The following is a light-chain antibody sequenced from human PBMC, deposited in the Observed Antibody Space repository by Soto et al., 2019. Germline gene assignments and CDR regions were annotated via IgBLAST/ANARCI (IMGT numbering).Light chain of an antibody. J-gene: IGKJ1*01. CDR2: DTS. Sequence: ESVLTQSPAPLSLSPGERATLSCRASQSVNNYLAWYQQKPGQDPRLLIYDTSDRASGIPARFSGSGSGTDFTLTISSLEPEDFAVFYCQQRSGWPWTFGQGTKVDVK. V-gene: IGKV3-11*01. CDR3: QQRSGWPWT. CDR1: QSVNNY.